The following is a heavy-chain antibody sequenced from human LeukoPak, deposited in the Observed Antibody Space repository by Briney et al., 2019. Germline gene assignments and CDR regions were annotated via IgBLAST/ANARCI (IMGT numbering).Heavy chain of an antibody. D-gene: IGHD6-13*01. Sequence: GGSLRLSCAASGFTFDDYAMHWVRQAPGKGLEWVSGISWNSGSIVYADSVKGRFTISRDNAKNSLYLQMNSLRAEDTALYYCAKGLSIAAALFDYWGQGTLVTVSS. V-gene: IGHV3-9*01. CDR3: AKGLSIAAALFDY. J-gene: IGHJ4*02. CDR1: GFTFDDYA. CDR2: ISWNSGSI.